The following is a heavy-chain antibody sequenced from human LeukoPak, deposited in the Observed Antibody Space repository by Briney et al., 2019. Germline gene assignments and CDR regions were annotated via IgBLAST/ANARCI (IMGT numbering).Heavy chain of an antibody. J-gene: IGHJ5*02. CDR2: IYYSGST. CDR1: GGSISSSSYY. V-gene: IGHV4-39*01. D-gene: IGHD1-1*01. CDR3: ARAVETWYNWNDDLNWFDP. Sequence: SETLSLTCTVSGGSISSSSYYWGWIRQPPGKGLEWIGSIYYSGSTYYNPSLKSRVTISVDTSKNQFSLKLSSVTAADTAVYYCARAVETWYNWNDDLNWFDPWGQGTLVTVSS.